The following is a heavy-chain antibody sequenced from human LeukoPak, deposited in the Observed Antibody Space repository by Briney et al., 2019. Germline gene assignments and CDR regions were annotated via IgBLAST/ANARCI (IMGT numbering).Heavy chain of an antibody. V-gene: IGHV1-69*06. D-gene: IGHD4-11*01. Sequence: ASVKVSCKASGGTFSSYAISWVRQAPGQGLEWMGGIIPMFGTANYAQKFQGRVTITADKSTSTAYMELSSLRSEDTAVYYCARGHSIEPYYYYYYMDVWGKGTTVTVSS. J-gene: IGHJ6*03. CDR3: ARGHSIEPYYYYYYMDV. CDR1: GGTFSSYA. CDR2: IIPMFGTA.